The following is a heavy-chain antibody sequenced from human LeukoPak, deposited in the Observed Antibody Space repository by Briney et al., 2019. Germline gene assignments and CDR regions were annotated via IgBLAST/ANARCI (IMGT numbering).Heavy chain of an antibody. J-gene: IGHJ4*02. Sequence: TGGSLRLSCAASGFTFSSYGMHWVRQAPGKGLEWVAVIWYDGSNKYYADSVKGRFTISRDNSKNTLYLQMNSLRAEDTAVYYCARGLAAAGALTLDYWGQGTLVTVSS. CDR2: IWYDGSNK. D-gene: IGHD6-13*01. V-gene: IGHV3-33*01. CDR3: ARGLAAAGALTLDY. CDR1: GFTFSSYG.